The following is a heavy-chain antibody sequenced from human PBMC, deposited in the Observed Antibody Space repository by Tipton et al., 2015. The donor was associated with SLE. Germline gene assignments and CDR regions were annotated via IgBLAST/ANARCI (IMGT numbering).Heavy chain of an antibody. Sequence: SLRLSCSASGFTFSDFYMSWIRQAPGRGLEWISYISNTGDTTYYADSVKGRFTISRVDSEKSLYLQMNSLRAEDTAIYYCARAIGAAWYADYWGQGALVTVSS. J-gene: IGHJ4*02. V-gene: IGHV3-11*04. CDR3: ARAIGAAWYADY. D-gene: IGHD6-13*01. CDR2: ISNTGDTT. CDR1: GFTFSDFY.